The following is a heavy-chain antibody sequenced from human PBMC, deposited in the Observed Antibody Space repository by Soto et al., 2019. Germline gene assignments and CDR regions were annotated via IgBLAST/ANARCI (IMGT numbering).Heavy chain of an antibody. D-gene: IGHD3-22*01. CDR1: GGTFSSYA. J-gene: IGHJ4*02. CDR3: ARAITMRVVGADFYLDY. CDR2: IIPIFGTA. V-gene: IGHV1-69*01. Sequence: QVQLVQSGAEVKKPGSSVKVSCKASGGTFSSYAISWVRQAPGQGLEWMGGIIPIFGTAHYAQKFQGRVTITADEYTSTAYTELISVRSDDTAASYCARAITMRVVGADFYLDYWSQGTLVTVSA.